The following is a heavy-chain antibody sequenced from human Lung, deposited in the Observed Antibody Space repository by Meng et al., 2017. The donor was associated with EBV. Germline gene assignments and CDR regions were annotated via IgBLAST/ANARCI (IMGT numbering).Heavy chain of an antibody. V-gene: IGHV4-30-4*08. D-gene: IGHD6-6*01. Sequence: QVQLQESGPGLVKPSQTLSLTCTFSGGSIRFGDYYWSWIRQPPGKGLEWIGYIYDSGSTSYNPSLMSRVTISVDTSRNQFSLKLTSVTAADTAVYYCAREYSSSSGLPGPWGQGTLVTVSS. J-gene: IGHJ5*02. CDR1: GGSIRFGDYY. CDR2: IYDSGST. CDR3: AREYSSSSGLPGP.